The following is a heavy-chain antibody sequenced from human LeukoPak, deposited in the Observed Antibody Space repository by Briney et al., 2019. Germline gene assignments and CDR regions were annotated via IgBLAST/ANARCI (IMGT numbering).Heavy chain of an antibody. CDR2: ISYDGSNK. CDR3: ARTPPARLALDY. D-gene: IGHD6-19*01. CDR1: GFTFSSYA. J-gene: IGHJ4*02. V-gene: IGHV3-30*01. Sequence: GGSLRLSCATSGFTFSSYAMHWVRQAPGKGLEWEAVISYDGSNKYYADSVKGRFTISRDNSKNTLYLQMNSLRAEDTAVYYCARTPPARLALDYWGQGTLVTVSS.